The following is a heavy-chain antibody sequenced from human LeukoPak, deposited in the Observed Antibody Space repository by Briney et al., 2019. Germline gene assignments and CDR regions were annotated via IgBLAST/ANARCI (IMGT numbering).Heavy chain of an antibody. D-gene: IGHD1-14*01. CDR3: ARLTRRGHDAFDI. CDR1: GGSISSYY. CDR2: IYTSGST. V-gene: IGHV4-4*09. Sequence: PSETLSLTCTVSGGSISSYYWSWIRQPPGKGLEWIGYIYTSGSTNYNPSLKSRVTISVDTPKNQFSQKLSSVTAADTAVYYCARLTRRGHDAFDIWGQGTMVTVSS. J-gene: IGHJ3*02.